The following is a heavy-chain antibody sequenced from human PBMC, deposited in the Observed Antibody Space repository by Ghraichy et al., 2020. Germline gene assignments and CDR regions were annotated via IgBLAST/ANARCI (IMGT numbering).Heavy chain of an antibody. CDR3: ARYYSTGAFDI. CDR1: GGSISSYY. V-gene: IGHV4-59*01. Sequence: SETLSLTCTVSGGSISSYYWSWIRQPPGKGLEWIGYIYYSGSTNYNPSLKSRVTISVDTSKNQFSLKLSSVTAADTAVYYCARYYSTGAFDIWGQGTMVTVSS. D-gene: IGHD2-21*01. CDR2: IYYSGST. J-gene: IGHJ3*02.